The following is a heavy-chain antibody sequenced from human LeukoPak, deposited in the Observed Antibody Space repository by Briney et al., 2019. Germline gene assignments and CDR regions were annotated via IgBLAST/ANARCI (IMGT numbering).Heavy chain of an antibody. D-gene: IGHD3-10*01. CDR3: ARLDGSGSYYYYGMDV. V-gene: IGHV5-51*04. CDR1: GYSFTSYW. CDR2: IYPGDSDT. J-gene: IGHJ6*02. Sequence: ESLKISCKGSGYSFTSYWIGWVRQMPGKGLEWMGIIYPGDSDTRYSPSFQGQVTISADKPISTAYLQWSSLKASDTAMYYCARLDGSGSYYYYGMDVWGQGTTVTVSS.